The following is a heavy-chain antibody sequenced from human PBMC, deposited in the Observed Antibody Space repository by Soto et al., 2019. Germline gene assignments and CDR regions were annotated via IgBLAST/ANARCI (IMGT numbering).Heavy chain of an antibody. V-gene: IGHV4-34*01. CDR1: GGSFSGYY. D-gene: IGHD3-22*01. CDR2: INHSGST. Sequence: PAETLSLTCAVYGGSFSGYYWICVRQPAGKGLEWIGEINHSGSTNYNPSLKSRVTISVDTSKNQFSLKLSSVTAADTAVYYCARGPYDSSGYLGVADYWGQGTLVTVSS. CDR3: ARGPYDSSGYLGVADY. J-gene: IGHJ4*02.